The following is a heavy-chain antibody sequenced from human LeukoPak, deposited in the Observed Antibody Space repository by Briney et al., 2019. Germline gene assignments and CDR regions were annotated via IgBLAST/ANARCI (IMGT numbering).Heavy chain of an antibody. Sequence: ASVKVSCKASGGTFSSYAISWVRQAPGQGLEWMGWISAYNGNTNYAQKLQGRVTMTTDTSTSTAYMELRSLRSDDTAVYYCARVLRGGEGYYFDYWGQGTLVTVSS. J-gene: IGHJ4*02. CDR3: ARVLRGGEGYYFDY. V-gene: IGHV1-18*01. CDR2: ISAYNGNT. CDR1: GGTFSSYA. D-gene: IGHD3-16*01.